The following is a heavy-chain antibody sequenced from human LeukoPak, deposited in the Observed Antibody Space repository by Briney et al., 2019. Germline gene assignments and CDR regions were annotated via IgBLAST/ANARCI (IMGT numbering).Heavy chain of an antibody. D-gene: IGHD3-3*01. CDR2: IGAYNGNT. J-gene: IGHJ5*02. CDR1: GYTFTSYG. CDR3: ARDAYYDRYNWFDP. Sequence: ASVKVSCKASGYTFTSYGISWVRQAPGQGLEWMGWIGAYNGNTNYAQKLQGRVTMTTDTSTSTAYMELRSLRSDDTAVYYCARDAYYDRYNWFDPWGQGTLVTVSS. V-gene: IGHV1-18*01.